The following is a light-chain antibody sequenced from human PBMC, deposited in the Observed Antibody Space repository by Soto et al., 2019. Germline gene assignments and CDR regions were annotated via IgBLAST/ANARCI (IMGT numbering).Light chain of an antibody. V-gene: IGKV3-20*01. CDR2: GAS. CDR1: QSVGSNY. Sequence: EIVLTQSPGTLSFSPLERSTLYCRASQSVGSNYLAWYQQKPGQAPRVLIYGASSRATGIPDRFSGSGSGADFTLTISRLEPEDFAVYYCQQYTTSPFTFGPGTKVDIK. CDR3: QQYTTSPFT. J-gene: IGKJ3*01.